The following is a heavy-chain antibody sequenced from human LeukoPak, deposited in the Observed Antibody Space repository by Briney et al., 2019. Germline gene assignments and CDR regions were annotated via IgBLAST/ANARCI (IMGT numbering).Heavy chain of an antibody. V-gene: IGHV4-39*07. CDR2: IYYSGST. J-gene: IGHJ6*02. CDR3: ARGLLYCSSTSCYGYYYYYGMDV. D-gene: IGHD2-2*01. CDR1: GGSISSSSYY. Sequence: SETLSLTCTVSGGSISSSSYYWGWIRQPPGKGLEWIGSIYYSGSTYYNPSLKSRVTMSVDTSKNQFSLKLSPVTAADTAVYYCARGLLYCSSTSCYGYYYYYGMDVWGQGTTVTVSS.